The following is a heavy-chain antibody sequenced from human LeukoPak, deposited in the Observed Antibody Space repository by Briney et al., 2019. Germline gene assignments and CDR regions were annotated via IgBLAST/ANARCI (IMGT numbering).Heavy chain of an antibody. CDR2: IYYSGNT. V-gene: IGHV4-39*01. CDR1: GVSISSSNSY. Sequence: SETLSLTCTVSGVSISSSNSYWGWIRQPPGKGLEWIGSIYYSGNTYYNASLKSQVSISIDTSKNQFSLRLTSVTAADTAVYYCASLYGSGTVYYYYYMDVWGKGTTVTVSS. J-gene: IGHJ6*03. CDR3: ASLYGSGTVYYYYYMDV. D-gene: IGHD3-10*01.